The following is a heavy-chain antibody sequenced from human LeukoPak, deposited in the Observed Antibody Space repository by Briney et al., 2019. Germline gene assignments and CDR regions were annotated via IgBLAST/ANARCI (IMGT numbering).Heavy chain of an antibody. J-gene: IGHJ4*02. Sequence: GESLKISCKGSGYSFTSYWIGWVRQMPGKGLEWMGIIYPGDSDTRYSPSFQGQVTTSADKSISTAYLQWSSLKASDTAMYYCARYEKYYYGSGSYPTRAYYFDYWGQGTLVTVSS. CDR3: ARYEKYYYGSGSYPTRAYYFDY. D-gene: IGHD3-10*01. V-gene: IGHV5-51*01. CDR2: IYPGDSDT. CDR1: GYSFTSYW.